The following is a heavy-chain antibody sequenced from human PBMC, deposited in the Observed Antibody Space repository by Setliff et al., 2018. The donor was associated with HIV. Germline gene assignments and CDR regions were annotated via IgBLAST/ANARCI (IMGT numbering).Heavy chain of an antibody. CDR3: ARSVIGYYYYGMDV. Sequence: GGSLRLSCAASGFTFSSYWIIWVRQAPGKGLEWVANINQDGSEKYYVDSVKGRFTISRDNAKNSLYLQMNSLTAEDTAVYYCARSVIGYYYYGMDVWGQGTLVTVSS. D-gene: IGHD3-10*01. CDR1: GFTFSSYW. J-gene: IGHJ6*02. V-gene: IGHV3-7*01. CDR2: INQDGSEK.